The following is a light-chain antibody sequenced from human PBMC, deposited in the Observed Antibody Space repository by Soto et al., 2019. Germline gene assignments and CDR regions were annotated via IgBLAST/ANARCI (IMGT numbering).Light chain of an antibody. V-gene: IGKV3-11*01. CDR3: QQRNSWPLT. CDR2: SS. Sequence: EIVLTQSPATLSLYPGERATLSCRASQSVFSSLAWYQQKPGQPPRLLIYSSSRATGIPARFSGSGSGTDFTLTITSLEPEDFATYYCQQRNSWPLTFGGGTKVDIK. CDR1: QSVFSS. J-gene: IGKJ4*01.